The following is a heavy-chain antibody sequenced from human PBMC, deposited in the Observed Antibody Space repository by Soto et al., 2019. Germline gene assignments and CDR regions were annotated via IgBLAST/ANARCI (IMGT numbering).Heavy chain of an antibody. Sequence: NPSETLSLTCTVSGGSISSYYWSWIRQPPGKGLEWIGYIYYSGSTNYNPSLKSRVTISVDTSKNQFSLKLSSVTAADTAVYYCARNQATGDYVHNAFDIWGQGTMVTVSS. J-gene: IGHJ3*02. V-gene: IGHV4-59*01. D-gene: IGHD4-17*01. CDR2: IYYSGST. CDR1: GGSISSYY. CDR3: ARNQATGDYVHNAFDI.